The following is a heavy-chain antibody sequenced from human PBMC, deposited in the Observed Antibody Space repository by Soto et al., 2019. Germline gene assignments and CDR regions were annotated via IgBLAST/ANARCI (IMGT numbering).Heavy chain of an antibody. CDR3: ARGGYFDSSNYLAY. J-gene: IGHJ4*02. V-gene: IGHV1-3*01. CDR2: INPGNGNT. Sequence: ASVKVSCKASGYTFTSYGINWVRQAPGRGLEWMGWINPGNGNTKYSQQFQGRVIIDRDTSASTAYMELSSLRSGDTAVYYCARGGYFDSSNYLAYWGLGPLVTVSS. D-gene: IGHD3-22*01. CDR1: GYTFTSYG.